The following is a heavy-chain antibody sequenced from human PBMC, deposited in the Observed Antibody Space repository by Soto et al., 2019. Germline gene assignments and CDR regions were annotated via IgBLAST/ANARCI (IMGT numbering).Heavy chain of an antibody. V-gene: IGHV1-3*01. CDR2: INAGNGNT. CDR1: GYTFTSYA. D-gene: IGHD3-3*01. J-gene: IGHJ6*02. Sequence: ASVKVSCKASGYTFTSYAMHWVRQAPGQRLERMGWINAGNGNTKYSQKFKGRVTITRDTSASTAYMELSSLRSEDTAVYYCARVTIFGVVMNYYYGMDVWGQGTTVTVSS. CDR3: ARVTIFGVVMNYYYGMDV.